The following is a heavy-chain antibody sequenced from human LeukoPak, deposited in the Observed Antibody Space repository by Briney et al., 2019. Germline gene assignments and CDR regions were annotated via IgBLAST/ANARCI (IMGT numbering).Heavy chain of an antibody. J-gene: IGHJ6*03. CDR2: FDPEDGET. Sequence: GASVKVSCKVSGYTLTELSMHWLRQAPGKGLEWMGGFDPEDGETIYAQKFQGRVTMTEDTSTDTAYMELSSLRSEDTAVYYCATDGSGYDSNYYYMDVWGKGTTVTVSS. V-gene: IGHV1-24*01. CDR3: ATDGSGYDSNYYYMDV. D-gene: IGHD5-12*01. CDR1: GYTLTELS.